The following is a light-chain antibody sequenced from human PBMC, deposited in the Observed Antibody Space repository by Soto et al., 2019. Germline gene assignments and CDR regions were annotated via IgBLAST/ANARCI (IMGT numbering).Light chain of an antibody. CDR2: GAS. J-gene: IGKJ1*01. Sequence: ETVLTQSPGTLSLSPGERATLSCRASQGVWSSLLAWYQHKPGQTPRLLIYGASSGATGIPDRFSGSGSGTDFTLTISRLEPEDFAVYYCQQYGRPWTFGQGTKVEIK. CDR1: QGVWSSL. CDR3: QQYGRPWT. V-gene: IGKV3-20*01.